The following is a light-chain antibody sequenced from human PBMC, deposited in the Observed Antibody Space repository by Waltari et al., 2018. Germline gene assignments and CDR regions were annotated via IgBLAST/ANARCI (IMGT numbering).Light chain of an antibody. Sequence: DIQMTQSPSSLSASVGDRVTITCRASQSISSYFNWYQQKPGKAPKLLSYAASSLQSGVPSMFSGSGSGTAFTLTNSSLQPEDFATYYCQQSYSTPRTFGQGTKVEIK. CDR2: AAS. J-gene: IGKJ1*01. CDR1: QSISSY. CDR3: QQSYSTPRT. V-gene: IGKV1-39*01.